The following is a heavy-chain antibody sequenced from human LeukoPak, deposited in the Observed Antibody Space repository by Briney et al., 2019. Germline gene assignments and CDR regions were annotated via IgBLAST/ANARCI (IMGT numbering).Heavy chain of an antibody. V-gene: IGHV3-23*01. Sequence: PGGSLRLSCAASGFTFSNYAMSWVRQAPGKGLEWVSGVSDSGGSTYYADSVKGRFTISRDNSKNTLYLQTNSLRAEDTALYYCAKDLGTAARPVNDYWGQGTLVTVSS. D-gene: IGHD6-6*01. J-gene: IGHJ4*02. CDR3: AKDLGTAARPVNDY. CDR1: GFTFSNYA. CDR2: VSDSGGST.